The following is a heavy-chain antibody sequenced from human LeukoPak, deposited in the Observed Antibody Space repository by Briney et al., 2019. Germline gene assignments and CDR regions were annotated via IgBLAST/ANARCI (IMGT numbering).Heavy chain of an antibody. V-gene: IGHV4-39*07. CDR1: GGSISSSSYY. D-gene: IGHD6-13*01. J-gene: IGHJ4*02. CDR2: IYHSGST. CDR3: ATSSSYNILKSFDY. Sequence: PSETLSLTCTVSGGSISSSSYYWGWIRQPPGKGLEWIGSIYHSGSTYYNPSLKSRVTISVDTSKNQFSLKLSSVTAADTAVYYCATSSSYNILKSFDYWGQGTLVTVSS.